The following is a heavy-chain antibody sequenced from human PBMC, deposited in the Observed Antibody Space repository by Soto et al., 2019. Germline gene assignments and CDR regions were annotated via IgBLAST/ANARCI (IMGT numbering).Heavy chain of an antibody. CDR3: ANRGSFSGSYYDEY. CDR1: GFTFSSYG. J-gene: IGHJ4*02. CDR2: ISYDGSNK. Sequence: GESLKISFAASGFTFSSYGMHWVRQAPGKGLEWVAVISYDGSNKYYADSVKGRFTISRDNSKNTLYLQMNSLRAEDTAGYYCANRGSFSGSYYDEYWGQGTRVIVSS. V-gene: IGHV3-30*18. D-gene: IGHD1-26*01.